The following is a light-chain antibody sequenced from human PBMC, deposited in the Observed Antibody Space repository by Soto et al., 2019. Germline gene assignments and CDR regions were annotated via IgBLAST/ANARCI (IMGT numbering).Light chain of an antibody. CDR3: LQDYNYPYT. Sequence: IQITQSPSSLSASVGDRVTITCRASQSISSYLGWYQQKPGKAPKLLIYAASSLQSGVPSRFSGSGSGTDFTLTISSLQPEDFATYYCLQDYNYPYTFGQGTKVDIK. CDR2: AAS. V-gene: IGKV1-6*01. CDR1: QSISSY. J-gene: IGKJ2*01.